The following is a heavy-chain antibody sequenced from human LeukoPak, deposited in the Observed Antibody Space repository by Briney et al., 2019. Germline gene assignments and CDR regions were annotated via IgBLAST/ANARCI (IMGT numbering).Heavy chain of an antibody. CDR2: ISSSSSYI. V-gene: IGHV3-21*01. D-gene: IGHD4-17*01. J-gene: IGHJ4*02. CDR1: GFTFTSHW. Sequence: GGSLRLSCAASGFTFTSHWMNWVRQAPGKGLEWVSSISSSSSYIYYADSVKGRFTISRDNAKNSLYLQMNSLRAEDTAVYYCARLTTTVTTPFDYWGQGTLVTVSS. CDR3: ARLTTTVTTPFDY.